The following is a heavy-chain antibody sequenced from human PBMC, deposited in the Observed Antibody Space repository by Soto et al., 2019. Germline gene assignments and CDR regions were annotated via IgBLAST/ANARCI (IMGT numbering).Heavy chain of an antibody. J-gene: IGHJ4*02. Sequence: QVQLVQSGAEVKKPGSSVKVSCKASGGTFSSYTISWVRQAPGQGLEWMGRIIPILGIANYAQKFQGRVTITADKSTSTAYMELSSLRSEYTAVYYCAIYGGSSSWGYFDYWGQGTLVTVSS. CDR3: AIYGGSSSWGYFDY. CDR2: IIPILGIA. D-gene: IGHD6-13*01. CDR1: GGTFSSYT. V-gene: IGHV1-69*02.